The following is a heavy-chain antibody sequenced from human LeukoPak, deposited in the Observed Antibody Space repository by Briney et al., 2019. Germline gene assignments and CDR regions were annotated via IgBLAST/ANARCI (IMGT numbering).Heavy chain of an antibody. J-gene: IGHJ4*02. V-gene: IGHV4-38-2*01. CDR2: IYHSGST. CDR3: ARSNWAYYFDY. D-gene: IGHD7-27*01. Sequence: PSETLSLTCAVSGYSISSGYYWGWIRQPPGKGLEWIGSIYHSGSTYYNPSLKGRVTISVDTSKNQFSLKLSSVTAADTAVYYCARSNWAYYFDYWGQGTLVAVSS. CDR1: GYSISSGYY.